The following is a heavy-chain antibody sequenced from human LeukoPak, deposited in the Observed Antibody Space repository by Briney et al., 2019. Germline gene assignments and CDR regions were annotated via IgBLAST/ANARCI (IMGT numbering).Heavy chain of an antibody. CDR3: ARWRGSYGYDY. CDR1: GGSISSGGYY. V-gene: IGHV4-31*03. J-gene: IGHJ4*02. D-gene: IGHD4-17*01. Sequence: PSETLCLTCTVSGGSISSGGYYWGWIRQHPGKGLEWFVNIYNSGSTYYRPSLKSRVSLSVDTSNNQFSLKLSYVTAADTAVYYCARWRGSYGYDYWGQGTLVTVSS. CDR2: IYNSGST.